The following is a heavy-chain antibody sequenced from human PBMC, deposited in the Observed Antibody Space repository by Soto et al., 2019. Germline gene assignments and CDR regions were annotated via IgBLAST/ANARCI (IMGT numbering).Heavy chain of an antibody. V-gene: IGHV3-72*01. CDR2: TKNKAASYAT. CDR1: GFTFSDSY. J-gene: IGHJ4*02. D-gene: IGHD3-10*01. CDR3: XXXXXGXXFGAA. Sequence: EVQLVESGGGLIQPGESLRLSCSTSGFTFSDSYMDWVRQAPGKGLEWVGRTKNKAASYATEYAASVKGRFSISRDHSQNSLYLQMNSLXXEDTAVYXXXXXXXGXXFGAAWGQGTQVIVSS.